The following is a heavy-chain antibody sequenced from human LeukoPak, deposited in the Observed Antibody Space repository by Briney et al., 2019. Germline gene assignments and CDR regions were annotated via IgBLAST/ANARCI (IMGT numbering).Heavy chain of an antibody. V-gene: IGHV1-69*06. CDR3: ARATHYYDSSGYYHNWFDP. J-gene: IGHJ5*02. CDR1: GGTFSSYA. D-gene: IGHD3-22*01. Sequence: SVKVSCKAPGGTFSSYAISWVRQAPGQGLEWMGGIIPIFGTANYAQKFQGRVTITADKSTSTAYMELSSLRAEDTAVYYCARATHYYDSSGYYHNWFDPWGQGTLVTVSS. CDR2: IIPIFGTA.